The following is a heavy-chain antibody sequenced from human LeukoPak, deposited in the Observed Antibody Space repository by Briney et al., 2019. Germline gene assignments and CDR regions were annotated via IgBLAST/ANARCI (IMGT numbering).Heavy chain of an antibody. CDR2: ISGSGGNT. CDR3: ARRYCSTTSCYTGY. Sequence: GGSLRLSCAASGSTFSSYAMSWVRQAPGKGLEWVSTISGSGGNTYYADSVKGRFTISRGNSKNTLYLQMDSLRAEDTAVYYCARRYCSTTSCYTGYWGQGTLVTVSS. V-gene: IGHV3-23*01. D-gene: IGHD2-2*02. CDR1: GSTFSSYA. J-gene: IGHJ4*02.